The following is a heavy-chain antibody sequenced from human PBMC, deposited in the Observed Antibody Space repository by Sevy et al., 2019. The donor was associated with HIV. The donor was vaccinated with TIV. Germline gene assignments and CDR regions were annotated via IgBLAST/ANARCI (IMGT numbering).Heavy chain of an antibody. CDR2: IYTSGST. Sequence: SETLSLTCTVSGGSISSYYWSWIRQPAGKGLEWIGRIYTSGSTNYNPSLKSRVTMSVDTSKNQFSLKLSSVTAADTAVYYCASSYDSSGYYKDAFDIWGQGTMVIVSS. CDR1: GGSISSYY. J-gene: IGHJ3*02. D-gene: IGHD3-22*01. V-gene: IGHV4-4*07. CDR3: ASSYDSSGYYKDAFDI.